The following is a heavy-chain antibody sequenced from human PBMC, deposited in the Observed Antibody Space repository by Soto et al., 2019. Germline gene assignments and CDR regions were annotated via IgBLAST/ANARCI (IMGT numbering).Heavy chain of an antibody. D-gene: IGHD3-16*01. V-gene: IGHV1-18*01. Sequence: QVQLVQSGAEVKKPGASVKVSCKASGYTFTSYGISWVRQAPGQGLEWMGWISAYNGNTHYAQKLQVRVTMPTDTSTSTASMELRILRSDATAVYFCARDAGVWGELYYWGQGTLVTVSS. CDR2: ISAYNGNT. CDR1: GYTFTSYG. CDR3: ARDAGVWGELYY. J-gene: IGHJ4*02.